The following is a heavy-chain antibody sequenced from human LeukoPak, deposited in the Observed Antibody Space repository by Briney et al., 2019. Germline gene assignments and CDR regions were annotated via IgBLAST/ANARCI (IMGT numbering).Heavy chain of an antibody. D-gene: IGHD4-23*01. J-gene: IGHJ3*02. CDR1: GYSFANYW. CDR2: IYPGDSDT. Sequence: GESLKISCKGSGYSFANYWIGWVRQMPGKGLEWMGIIYPGDSDTRYSPSFQGQVTFSADKSISTAYLQWSSLKASDTAMYYCARPRGYGGKYDAFDIWGQGTMVTVSS. CDR3: ARPRGYGGKYDAFDI. V-gene: IGHV5-51*01.